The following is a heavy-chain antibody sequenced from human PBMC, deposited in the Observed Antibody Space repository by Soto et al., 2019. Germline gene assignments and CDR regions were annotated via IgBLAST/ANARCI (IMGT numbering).Heavy chain of an antibody. V-gene: IGHV3-23*01. CDR3: AREGFSSGQAGGFDI. J-gene: IGHJ3*02. CDR1: EFTFRGSV. D-gene: IGHD6-19*01. CDR2: IGGGGAT. Sequence: VQVLESGGGLVQPGGSLRLSCTASEFTFRGSVMTWVRQAPGKGLEWVSTIGGGGATRSADSVEGGFTISRDDSKDTLFLQMNRLRAEDTAVYLCAREGFSSGQAGGFDIWGRGTMVTVSS.